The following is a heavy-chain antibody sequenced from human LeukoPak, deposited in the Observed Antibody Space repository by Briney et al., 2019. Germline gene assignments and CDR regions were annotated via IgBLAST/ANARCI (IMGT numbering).Heavy chain of an antibody. J-gene: IGHJ4*02. CDR3: ARHFLYNGY. Sequence: SETLSLTCTVSGGSIGTYYWSWIRQPPGKGLEWIGDIYYSGSTNYNPSLKSRLTISVDTSKNQFSLKLSSVTAADTAVYYCARHFLYNGYWGQGTLVTVSS. D-gene: IGHD1-14*01. CDR1: GGSIGTYY. CDR2: IYYSGST. V-gene: IGHV4-59*08.